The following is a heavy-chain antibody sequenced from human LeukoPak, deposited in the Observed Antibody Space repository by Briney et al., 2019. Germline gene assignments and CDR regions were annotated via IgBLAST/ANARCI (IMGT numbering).Heavy chain of an antibody. CDR1: GGSISSYY. Sequence: SETLSLTCTVSGGSISSYYWSWIRQPPGKGLEWIGYIYYSGSTNYNPSLKSRVTISVDTSKNQFSLKLSSVTAADTAVDYCARDYWGSSWYGGAFDIWGQGTMVTVSS. J-gene: IGHJ3*02. D-gene: IGHD6-13*01. CDR3: ARDYWGSSWYGGAFDI. V-gene: IGHV4-59*12. CDR2: IYYSGST.